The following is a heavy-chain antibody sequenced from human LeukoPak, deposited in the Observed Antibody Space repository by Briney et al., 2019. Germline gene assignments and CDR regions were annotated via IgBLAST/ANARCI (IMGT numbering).Heavy chain of an antibody. Sequence: SEPLSLTCTVSGGSISSYYWTWIRQPPGKGLEWIGYIYSNGNTNYNPSLKSRVIISVDTSKNQFSLKLTSVTAADTAVYYCARRGYSYNWFDPWGQGTLVTASP. D-gene: IGHD5-18*01. V-gene: IGHV4-59*08. CDR2: IYSNGNT. CDR1: GGSISSYY. CDR3: ARRGYSYNWFDP. J-gene: IGHJ5*02.